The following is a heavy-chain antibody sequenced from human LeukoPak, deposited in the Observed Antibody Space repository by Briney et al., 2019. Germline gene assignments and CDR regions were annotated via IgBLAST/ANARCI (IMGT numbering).Heavy chain of an antibody. Sequence: GESLRLSCVASGFTFNTYNMNWVRQAPGKGLEWVSSITSSSSYIYYADSVKGRFTISRDNAKNSLYLQMNSLRAEDTAVYYCARDRLFWSGYSGPNWFDPWGQGTLVTVSS. J-gene: IGHJ5*02. CDR3: ARDRLFWSGYSGPNWFDP. D-gene: IGHD3-3*01. CDR1: GFTFNTYN. CDR2: ITSSSSYI. V-gene: IGHV3-21*01.